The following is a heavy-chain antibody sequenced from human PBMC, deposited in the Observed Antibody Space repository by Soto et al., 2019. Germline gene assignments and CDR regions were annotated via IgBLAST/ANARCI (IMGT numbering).Heavy chain of an antibody. CDR2: ISGSGGST. CDR1: GFTFSSYA. Sequence: GGSLRLSCAASGFTFSSYAMTWVRQAAGKGLEWVSAISGSGGSTYHADSVQGRFTISRDSSKNTLHLQMNTLRAEDTAVYYCAKGLGHSYYYFDYWGQGTLVTVSS. J-gene: IGHJ4*02. CDR3: AKGLGHSYYYFDY. V-gene: IGHV3-23*01. D-gene: IGHD1-26*01.